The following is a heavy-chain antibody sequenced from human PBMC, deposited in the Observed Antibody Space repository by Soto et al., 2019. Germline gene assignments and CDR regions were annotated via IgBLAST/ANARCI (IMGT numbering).Heavy chain of an antibody. CDR2: VYYSGST. CDR3: AREATVTTPCLLAY. V-gene: IGHV4-59*01. D-gene: IGHD4-4*01. J-gene: IGHJ4*01. CDR1: GGSISTYY. Sequence: PSETLSLTCTVSGGSISTYYRTWFRQPPGKGLEWIGFVYYSGSTNYNPSLKSRVSISVDTSKNQFSLKVNSVTAADTAVYYCAREATVTTPCLLAYWSQGTLGTVSS.